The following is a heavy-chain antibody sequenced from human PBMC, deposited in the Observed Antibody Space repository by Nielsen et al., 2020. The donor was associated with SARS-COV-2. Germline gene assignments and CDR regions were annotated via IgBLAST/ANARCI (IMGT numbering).Heavy chain of an antibody. CDR3: AILGYCTNGVCWETSYFDY. J-gene: IGHJ4*02. CDR1: GGTFSSYA. Sequence: SVKVSCKASGGTFSSYAISWVRQAPGQGLEWMGGIIPIFGTANYAQKFQGRVTITADKSTSTAYMELSSLRSEDTAVYYCAILGYCTNGVCWETSYFDYWGQGTLVTVSS. D-gene: IGHD2-8*01. V-gene: IGHV1-69*06. CDR2: IIPIFGTA.